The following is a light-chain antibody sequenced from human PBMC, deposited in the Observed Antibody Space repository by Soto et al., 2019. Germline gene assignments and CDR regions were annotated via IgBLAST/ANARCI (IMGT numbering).Light chain of an antibody. CDR1: QSVRSN. CDR2: GTS. CDR3: QQYSTYPIT. Sequence: EIVMTQSPATLSVSPGERATLSCRASQSVRSNLAWYQQRPGQAPRLLIYGTSTRATGIPARFSGSGSGTEFTLTISSLQSDDFATYYCQQYSTYPITFGQGTRLEIK. J-gene: IGKJ5*01. V-gene: IGKV3D-15*01.